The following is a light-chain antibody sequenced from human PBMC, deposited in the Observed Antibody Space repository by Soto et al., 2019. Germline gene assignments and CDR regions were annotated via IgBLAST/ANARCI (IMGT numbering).Light chain of an antibody. V-gene: IGKV3-20*01. CDR1: QSVSSSY. J-gene: IGKJ1*01. Sequence: IRLKQSPGTLSLTPEERATLSFRSSQSVSSSYLAWYQQRPGQAPRLLIYGASSRATGIPDRFSGSGSGTDFTLTISRLEPEDFAVYYCQQYGSSPPTFGQGTKVDI. CDR3: QQYGSSPPT. CDR2: GAS.